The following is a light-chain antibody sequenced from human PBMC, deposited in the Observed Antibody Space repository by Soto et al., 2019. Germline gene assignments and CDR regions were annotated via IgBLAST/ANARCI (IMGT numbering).Light chain of an antibody. Sequence: DIQMTQSPSTLSASVGDRVTITCQASQDISNYLNWYQQKPGKAPKLLIYDASNLETGVPSRFSGSGSGTDFTFTISSLQPEDIATYYCQQYDNLLITFGQGTRLAI. V-gene: IGKV1-33*01. CDR2: DAS. J-gene: IGKJ5*01. CDR3: QQYDNLLIT. CDR1: QDISNY.